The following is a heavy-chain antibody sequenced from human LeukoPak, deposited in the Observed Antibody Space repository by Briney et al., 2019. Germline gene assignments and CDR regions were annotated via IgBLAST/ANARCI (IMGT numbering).Heavy chain of an antibody. CDR3: AKTRPLDSSSWSHGDY. D-gene: IGHD6-13*01. CDR1: GFTFSSSA. V-gene: IGHV3-23*01. J-gene: IGHJ4*02. CDR2: ISNNGGYT. Sequence: GGSLRLSCAASGFTFSSSAMSWVRQAPGKGLEWVSAISNNGGYTYYADSVQGRFTISRDNSKNTLYLQMNSLRAEDTAVYYCAKTRPLDSSSWSHGDYWCQGTLVTVSS.